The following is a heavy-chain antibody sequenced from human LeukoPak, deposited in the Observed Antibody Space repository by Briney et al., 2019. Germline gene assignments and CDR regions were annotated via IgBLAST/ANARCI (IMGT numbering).Heavy chain of an antibody. J-gene: IGHJ4*02. CDR3: ARGSSTSYYYFDY. D-gene: IGHD2-2*01. CDR1: GYSISSGYY. V-gene: IGHV4-38-2*02. Sequence: TSETLSLTCTVSGYSISSGYYWGWIRQPPGKGLEWIGSIYHSGSTYYNPSLKSRVTISVDTPKNQFSLKLSSVTAADTAVYYCARGSSTSYYYFDYWGQGTLVTVSS. CDR2: IYHSGST.